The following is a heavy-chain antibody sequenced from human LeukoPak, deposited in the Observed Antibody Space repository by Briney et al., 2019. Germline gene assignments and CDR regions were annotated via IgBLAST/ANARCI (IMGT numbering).Heavy chain of an antibody. CDR3: ARRGYSYGQYYFDY. Sequence: ASVKVSCKASGYTLTGYYMHWVRQAPGQGLEWMGWINPNSGGTNYAQKFQGRVTMTRDTSISTAYMELSRLRSDDTAVYYCARRGYSYGQYYFDYWGQGTLVTVSS. J-gene: IGHJ4*02. CDR2: INPNSGGT. D-gene: IGHD5-18*01. V-gene: IGHV1-2*02. CDR1: GYTLTGYY.